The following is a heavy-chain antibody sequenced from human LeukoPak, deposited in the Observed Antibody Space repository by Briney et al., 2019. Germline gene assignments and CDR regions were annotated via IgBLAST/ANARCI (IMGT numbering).Heavy chain of an antibody. Sequence: PGGSLRLSCAASGFTFSSYAMSWVRQAPGKGLEWVSAISGSGGSTYYADSVKGRFTISRDNSKNTLYLQMNSLRAEDTAVYYCARVRRIVVVVAGYDYWGQGTLVTVSS. CDR1: GFTFSSYA. D-gene: IGHD2-15*01. J-gene: IGHJ4*02. V-gene: IGHV3-23*01. CDR3: ARVRRIVVVVAGYDY. CDR2: ISGSGGST.